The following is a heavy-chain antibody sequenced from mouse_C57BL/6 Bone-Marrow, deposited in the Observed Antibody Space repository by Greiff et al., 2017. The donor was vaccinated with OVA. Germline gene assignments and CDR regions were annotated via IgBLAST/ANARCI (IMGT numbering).Heavy chain of an antibody. D-gene: IGHD3-2*02. CDR1: GFSLTSYA. J-gene: IGHJ3*01. CDR2: IWTGGGT. CDR3: ARESQERQLRGFAY. V-gene: IGHV2-9-1*01. Sequence: VQLQQSGPGLVAPSQSLSITCTVSGFSLTSYAISWVRQPPGKGLEWLGVIWTGGGTNYNSALKSRLSISKDNSKSQVFLKMNSLQTDDTARYYCARESQERQLRGFAYWGQGTLVTVSA.